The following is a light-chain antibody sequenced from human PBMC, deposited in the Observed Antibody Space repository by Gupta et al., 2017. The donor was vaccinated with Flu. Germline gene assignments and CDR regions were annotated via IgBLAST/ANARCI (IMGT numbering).Light chain of an antibody. CDR1: SSDVGAYNY. CDR3: CSFGAASV. J-gene: IGLJ2*01. Sequence: SALTQPRSVSGSPGQSVALSCTGTSSDVGAYNYVPWYQQHPGKAPKLIIYNVTKRPSGVPDRFTGSKSGNTASLTIAGLQPEDEADYHCCSFGAASVFGGGTKLTVL. CDR2: NVT. V-gene: IGLV2-11*01.